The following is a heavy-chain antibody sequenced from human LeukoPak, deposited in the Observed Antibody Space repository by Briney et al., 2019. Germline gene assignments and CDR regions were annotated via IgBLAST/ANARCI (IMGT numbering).Heavy chain of an antibody. J-gene: IGHJ3*02. CDR2: ISGSGGST. D-gene: IGHD3-9*01. V-gene: IGHV3-23*01. CDR1: GFTFSSYG. Sequence: GGSLRLSCAASGFTFSSYGMSWVRQAPGKGLEWVSAISGSGGSTYYADSVKGRFTISRDNSKNTLYLQMNSLRAEDTAVYYCAKGYYDILTGYHAPDAFDIWGQGTMVTVSS. CDR3: AKGYYDILTGYHAPDAFDI.